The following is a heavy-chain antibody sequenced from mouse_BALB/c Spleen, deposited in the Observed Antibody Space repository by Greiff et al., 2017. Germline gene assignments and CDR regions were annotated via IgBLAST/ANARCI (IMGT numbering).Heavy chain of an antibody. V-gene: IGHV5-12-2*01. CDR3: ARHGNYVGLDY. CDR2: ISNGGGST. D-gene: IGHD2-1*01. CDR1: GFTFSSYT. Sequence: EVQLVESGGGLVQPGGSLKLSCAASGFTFSSYTMSWVRQTPEKRLEWVAYISNGGGSTYYPDTVKGRFTISRDNAKNTLYLQMSSLKSEDTAMYYCARHGNYVGLDYWGQGTSVTVSS. J-gene: IGHJ4*01.